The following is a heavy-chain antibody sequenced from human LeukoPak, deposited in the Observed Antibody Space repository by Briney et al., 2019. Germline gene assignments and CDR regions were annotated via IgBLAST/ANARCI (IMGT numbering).Heavy chain of an antibody. J-gene: IGHJ4*02. Sequence: GGSLRLSFAASGFTFSSYAMSWVRQAPGKGLEWVSGIIVTVGTTDYADSGKGRFNISRENSKNTLYLQMNSLRAEDTAVYYCAKDRVPYYYGSGTTYFDYWGQGTLVTVSS. D-gene: IGHD3-10*01. V-gene: IGHV3-23*01. CDR2: IIVTVGTT. CDR3: AKDRVPYYYGSGTTYFDY. CDR1: GFTFSSYA.